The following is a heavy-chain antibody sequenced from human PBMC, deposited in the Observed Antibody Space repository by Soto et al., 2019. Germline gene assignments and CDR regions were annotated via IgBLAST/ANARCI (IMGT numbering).Heavy chain of an antibody. V-gene: IGHV4-30-4*01. D-gene: IGHD4-4*01. CDR1: GGSISSGDYY. CDR2: IYYSGST. Sequence: LSLTCTVSGGSISSGDYYWSWIRQPPGKGLEWIGYIYYSGSTYYNPSLKSRVTISVDTSKNQFSLKLSSVTAADTAVYYCASEHLDYSNYDGYYYGMDVWGQGTTVTVSS. CDR3: ASEHLDYSNYDGYYYGMDV. J-gene: IGHJ6*02.